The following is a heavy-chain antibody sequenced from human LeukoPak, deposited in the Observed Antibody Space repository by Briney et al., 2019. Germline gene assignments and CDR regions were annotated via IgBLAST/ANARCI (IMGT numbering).Heavy chain of an antibody. CDR3: ATRAASVPNYYYGIDV. V-gene: IGHV5-51*01. J-gene: IGHJ6*02. CDR1: GYSFTSYW. CDR2: IYPGDSDT. D-gene: IGHD2-15*01. Sequence: GESLKISCKGSGYSFTSYWIGWVRQMPGKGLEWMGIIYPGDSDTRYSPSFQGQVTISADKSISTAYLQWSSLKASDTAMYYCATRAASVPNYYYGIDVWGQGTTVTVSS.